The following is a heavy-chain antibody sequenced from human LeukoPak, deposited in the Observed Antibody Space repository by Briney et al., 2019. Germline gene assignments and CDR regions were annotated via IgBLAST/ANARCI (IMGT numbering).Heavy chain of an antibody. CDR3: ALYYYDSSGYNTNWFDP. J-gene: IGHJ5*02. Sequence: ASVKVSCKASGGTFSSYAISWVRQAPGQGLEWMGRIIPILGIANYAQKFQGRVTITADKSTSTAYMELSSLRSEDTAVYYCALYYYDSSGYNTNWFDPWGQGTLVTVSS. CDR2: IIPILGIA. CDR1: GGTFSSYA. D-gene: IGHD3-22*01. V-gene: IGHV1-69*04.